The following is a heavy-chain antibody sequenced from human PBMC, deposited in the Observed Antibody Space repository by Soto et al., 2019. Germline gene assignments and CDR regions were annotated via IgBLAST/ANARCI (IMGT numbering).Heavy chain of an antibody. Sequence: QVQLVESGGGVVQPGRSLRLSCTASGFTFSNFGMHWFRQAPGKGLEWVARRSYDGNIIYYADSVKGRFTISRDNSNNTLYLQMNNLRREDSGVYYCAKGGFIVVEPAATFRCDPWGQGTLVTVSS. CDR2: RSYDGNII. CDR3: AKGGFIVVEPAATFRCDP. V-gene: IGHV3-30*18. J-gene: IGHJ5*02. D-gene: IGHD2-2*01. CDR1: GFTFSNFG.